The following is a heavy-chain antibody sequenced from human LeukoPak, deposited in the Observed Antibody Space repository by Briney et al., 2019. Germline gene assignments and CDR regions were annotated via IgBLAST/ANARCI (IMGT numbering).Heavy chain of an antibody. CDR3: ARYPYSDSGVWQAFDY. V-gene: IGHV4-39*01. Sequence: SETLSLTCIVSGGSISSGSHYWGWIRQPPGKGLEWTGSMHYSGITYYNPSLTSRVTISVDTSKNQFSLRLTSVTAAHTAVYYCARYPYSDSGVWQAFDYWGQGTLVTVSS. D-gene: IGHD5-12*01. J-gene: IGHJ4*02. CDR1: GGSISSGSHY. CDR2: MHYSGIT.